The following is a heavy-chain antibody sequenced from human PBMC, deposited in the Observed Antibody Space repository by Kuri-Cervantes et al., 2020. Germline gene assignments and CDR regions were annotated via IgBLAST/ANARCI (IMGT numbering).Heavy chain of an antibody. J-gene: IGHJ4*02. V-gene: IGHV3-21*01. D-gene: IGHD2-15*01. Sequence: GESLKISCAASGFTFSNSSMNWVRQAPGKGLEWVSSISGTGSYTYYADSVKGRFTISRDNAKNSLYLQMNSLRAEDTAVYYCASGGLGDCSGGSCYSYWGQGTLVTVSS. CDR1: GFTFSNSS. CDR3: ASGGLGDCSGGSCYSY. CDR2: ISGTGSYT.